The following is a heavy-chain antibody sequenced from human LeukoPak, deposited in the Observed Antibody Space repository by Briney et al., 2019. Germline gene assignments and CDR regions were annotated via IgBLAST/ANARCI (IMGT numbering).Heavy chain of an antibody. Sequence: PSETLSLACTVSGDSISSYYWSWIRQSPGKGLEWIGYIFDSGSTNYNPSLKSRVTISVDSSKNQFSLKLSSVTAADTAVYYCARGDGTYFDHSGQGTLVIVSS. CDR1: GDSISSYY. J-gene: IGHJ4*02. V-gene: IGHV4-59*01. CDR3: ARGDGTYFDH. D-gene: IGHD1-26*01. CDR2: IFDSGST.